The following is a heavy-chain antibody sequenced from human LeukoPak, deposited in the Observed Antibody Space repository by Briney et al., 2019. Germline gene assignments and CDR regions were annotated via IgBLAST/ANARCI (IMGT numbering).Heavy chain of an antibody. D-gene: IGHD2-21*01. J-gene: IGHJ4*02. CDR3: VVESAIGH. CDR1: GFTFSTYG. V-gene: IGHV3-30*02. Sequence: PGGSLRLSCPASGFTFSTYGMHWVRQAPGKGLEWVAFIRSDGSDKYYVASVKGRFTISRDNSKNTLYLEMNSLRPEDSAMYYCVVESAIGHWGQGTLVTVSS. CDR2: IRSDGSDK.